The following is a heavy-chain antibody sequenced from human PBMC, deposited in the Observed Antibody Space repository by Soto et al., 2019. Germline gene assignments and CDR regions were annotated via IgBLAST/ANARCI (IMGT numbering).Heavy chain of an antibody. V-gene: IGHV1-69*13. D-gene: IGHD6-19*01. CDR1: GGTFSSYA. Sequence: SVKVSCKASGGTFSSYAISWVRQAPGQGLEWMGGIIPIFGTANYAQKFQGRVTITADESTSTAYMELSSLRSEDTAVYYCARGKNERHSSGWYPWYYYYYCGMDVWGQGTTVTVSS. J-gene: IGHJ6*02. CDR3: ARGKNERHSSGWYPWYYYYYCGMDV. CDR2: IIPIFGTA.